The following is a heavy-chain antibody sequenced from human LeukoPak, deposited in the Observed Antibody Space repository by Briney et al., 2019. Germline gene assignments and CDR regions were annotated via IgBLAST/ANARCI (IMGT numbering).Heavy chain of an antibody. Sequence: SVKVSCKASGGTFTSYAISWVRQAPGQGLGWMGRIIPILGIANYAQTFQGRVTITADKSPSPAYMELSSLRSDDTAVYYWAREPKPDDYGDYGFWFDPWGQGTLVTVSS. V-gene: IGHV1-69*04. J-gene: IGHJ5*02. CDR3: AREPKPDDYGDYGFWFDP. D-gene: IGHD4-17*01. CDR2: IIPILGIA. CDR1: GGTFTSYA.